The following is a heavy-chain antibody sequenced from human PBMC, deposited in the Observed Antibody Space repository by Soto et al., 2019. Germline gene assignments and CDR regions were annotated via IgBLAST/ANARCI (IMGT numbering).Heavy chain of an antibody. D-gene: IGHD3-10*01. Sequence: QVQLQESGPGLVKPSQTLSLTCTVSGGSISSGGYYWSWIRQHPGKGLEWIGYIYYSGSTYYNPSLKSRVTISVDTSKSQFSLKLSSVTAADTAVYYCARALRGQGLPRYYYYGMDVWGQGTTVTVSS. CDR3: ARALRGQGLPRYYYYGMDV. CDR1: GGSISSGGYY. V-gene: IGHV4-31*03. CDR2: IYYSGST. J-gene: IGHJ6*02.